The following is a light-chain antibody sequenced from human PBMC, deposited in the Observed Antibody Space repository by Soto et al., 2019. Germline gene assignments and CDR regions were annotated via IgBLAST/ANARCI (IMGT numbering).Light chain of an antibody. CDR3: QQYYHWPRT. CDR1: QSISSSH. J-gene: IGKJ1*01. CDR2: ATF. Sequence: EVVLTQSPGTLSLSPGDRATLSCKASQSISSSHLAWYQQKPGQAPRLLLYATFSRATGVSDRFSGRGSGTDFNLTITSLQSEDFAVYYCQQYYHWPRTFGQGTKVDI. V-gene: IGKV3-20*01.